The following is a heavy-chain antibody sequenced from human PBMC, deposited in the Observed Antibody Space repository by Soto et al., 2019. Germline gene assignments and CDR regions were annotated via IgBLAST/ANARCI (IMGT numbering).Heavy chain of an antibody. CDR1: SVSNAW. J-gene: IGHJ4*02. V-gene: IGHV3-15*07. D-gene: IGHD3-22*01. Sequence: SVSNAWMNWVRQAPGKGLEWVGRIKSKTDGGTTDYAAPVKGRFTISRDDSKNTLYLQMNSLKTEDTAVYYCTTYYYDSSGYCPRDYWGQGTLVTVSS. CDR3: TTYYYDSSGYCPRDY. CDR2: IKSKTDGGTT.